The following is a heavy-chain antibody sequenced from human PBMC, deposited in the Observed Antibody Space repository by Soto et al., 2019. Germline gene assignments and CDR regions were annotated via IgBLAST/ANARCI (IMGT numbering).Heavy chain of an antibody. CDR1: GGSVSSGSYF. Sequence: WGTLALTCAVSGGSVSSGSYFWTWIRQSPGKGLEWIGYITYVGSTNYNPSLKSRVTISVDTSKNQLSLKLSSVTAADTAVYYCARGVVLGRRPQLHYDSSGYPALDYWGQGTLVTVSS. CDR3: ARGVVLGRRPQLHYDSSGYPALDY. V-gene: IGHV4-61*01. J-gene: IGHJ4*02. CDR2: ITYVGST. D-gene: IGHD3-22*01.